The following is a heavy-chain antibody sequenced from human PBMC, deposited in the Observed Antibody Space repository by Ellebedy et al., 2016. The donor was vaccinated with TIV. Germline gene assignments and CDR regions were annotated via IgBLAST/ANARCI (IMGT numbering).Heavy chain of an antibody. CDR2: ISSGSSYI. Sequence: GESLKISCAASGFTFSTYRMNWVRQAPGKGLEWISSISSGSSYIFYGDSMKGRFTISRDNANNSLFLQMDSLRVEDTAVYYCARENGDYRGYSDFWGQGTLVTVSS. CDR3: ARENGDYRGYSDF. V-gene: IGHV3-21*01. D-gene: IGHD4-17*01. CDR1: GFTFSTYR. J-gene: IGHJ4*02.